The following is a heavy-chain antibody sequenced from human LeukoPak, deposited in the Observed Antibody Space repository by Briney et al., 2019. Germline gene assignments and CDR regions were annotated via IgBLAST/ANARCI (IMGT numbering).Heavy chain of an antibody. V-gene: IGHV4-34*01. CDR2: INHSGST. J-gene: IGHJ1*01. Sequence: SETLSLTCAVYGGSFSGYYWSWIRRPPGKGLEWIGEINHSGSTNYNPSLKSRVTISVDTSKNQFSLKLSSVTAADTAVYYCARARPYSSGWYGDKYFQHWGQGTLVTVSS. D-gene: IGHD6-19*01. CDR3: ARARPYSSGWYGDKYFQH. CDR1: GGSFSGYY.